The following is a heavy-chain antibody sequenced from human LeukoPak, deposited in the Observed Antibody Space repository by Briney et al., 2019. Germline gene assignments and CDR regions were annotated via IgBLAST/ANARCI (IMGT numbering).Heavy chain of an antibody. Sequence: AGGSLRLSCAASGFTFSSYSMSWVRQAPGKGLEWVSSISSSSSYIYQADSVKGRFTISRDNAKNSLYLQMNSLRAEDTAVYYCARSAYLGVSAPDYWGQGTLVTVSS. CDR3: ARSAYLGVSAPDY. CDR2: ISSSSSYI. J-gene: IGHJ4*02. CDR1: GFTFSSYS. V-gene: IGHV3-21*01. D-gene: IGHD3-16*01.